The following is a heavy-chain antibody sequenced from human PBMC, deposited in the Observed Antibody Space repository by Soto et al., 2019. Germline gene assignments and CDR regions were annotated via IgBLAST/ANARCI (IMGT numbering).Heavy chain of an antibody. J-gene: IGHJ3*02. D-gene: IGHD4-17*01. CDR3: AREQTTDYGEYCCAFEI. Sequence: GGSLRLSCAASGFTFSSYGMHWVRQAPGKGLEWVAVIWYDGSNKYYADSEKGRFTISRDNSKNTLYLQMNSLRAEDTAVYYCAREQTTDYGEYCCAFEIWGQGTMVTVSS. V-gene: IGHV3-33*01. CDR2: IWYDGSNK. CDR1: GFTFSSYG.